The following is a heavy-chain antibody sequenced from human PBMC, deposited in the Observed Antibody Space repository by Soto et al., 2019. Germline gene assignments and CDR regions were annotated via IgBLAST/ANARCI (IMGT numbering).Heavy chain of an antibody. CDR3: AHLTPGGFYFDY. V-gene: IGHV2-5*02. CDR1: GFSLRNSGVG. Sequence: QITLKESGPTLVKPTQTLTLTCTFSGFSLRNSGVGVGWIRQTPGKALEWLALIYWDDDKRYRPSLKSRLTITKDTSQTQVVLTMTNMDPVDTATYYCAHLTPGGFYFDYWGQGTLVTVSS. CDR2: IYWDDDK. D-gene: IGHD4-17*01. J-gene: IGHJ4*02.